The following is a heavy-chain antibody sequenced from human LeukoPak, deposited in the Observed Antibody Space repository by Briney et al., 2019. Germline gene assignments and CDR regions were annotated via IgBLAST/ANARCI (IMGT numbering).Heavy chain of an antibody. CDR1: GFTFSSYG. D-gene: IGHD7-27*01. J-gene: IGHJ6*03. Sequence: PGGSLRLSCAASGFTFSSYGMHWVRQAPGKGLEWVAYIRYDGSNKYYADSVKGRFTISRDNSKNTLYLQMNSLRAEDTAVYDCAKEGELANWGYYYYYYYMDVWGKGTTVTVSS. CDR3: AKEGELANWGYYYYYYYMDV. V-gene: IGHV3-30*02. CDR2: IRYDGSNK.